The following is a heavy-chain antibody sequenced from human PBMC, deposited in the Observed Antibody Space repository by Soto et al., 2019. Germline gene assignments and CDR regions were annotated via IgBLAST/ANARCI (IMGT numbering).Heavy chain of an antibody. J-gene: IGHJ4*02. Sequence: GGSLRLSCAASGFTVSSNYMSWVRQAPGKGLEWVSVIYIDGSTYYADSVKGRFTISRDNSKNTLYLQMNSLRAEDTAVYYCARGTSLAARPDGYWGQGTLVTVSS. V-gene: IGHV3-66*01. CDR3: ARGTSLAARPDGY. CDR2: IYIDGST. D-gene: IGHD6-6*01. CDR1: GFTVSSNY.